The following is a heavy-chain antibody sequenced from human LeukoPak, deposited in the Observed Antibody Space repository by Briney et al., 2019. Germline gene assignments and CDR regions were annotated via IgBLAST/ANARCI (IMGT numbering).Heavy chain of an antibody. V-gene: IGHV1-18*01. J-gene: IGHJ4*02. D-gene: IGHD3-10*01. Sequence: ASVKVSCKASGYTFSSFGINWMRQAPGHGLEWVGWISAYNGDTNYAQKVQGRVTMTTDTSTSAAYMDLRSLRSDDTAVYYCARGGYYGSGSFPDYWGQGTLVSVSS. CDR3: ARGGYYGSGSFPDY. CDR1: GYTFSSFG. CDR2: ISAYNGDT.